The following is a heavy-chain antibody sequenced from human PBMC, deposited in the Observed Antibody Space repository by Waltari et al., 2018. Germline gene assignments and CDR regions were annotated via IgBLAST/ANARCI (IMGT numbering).Heavy chain of an antibody. CDR1: GFTFSSYG. CDR2: IWYDGSNK. Sequence: QVQLVESGGGVVQPGRSLRLSCAASGFTFSSYGMHWVRQAPGKGLEWVAVIWYDGSNKYYADSVKGRFTISRDNSKNTLYLQMNSLRAEDTAMYYCAKDHSSSWYLQPWFDPWGQGTLVTVSS. D-gene: IGHD6-13*01. J-gene: IGHJ5*02. CDR3: AKDHSSSWYLQPWFDP. V-gene: IGHV3-30*18.